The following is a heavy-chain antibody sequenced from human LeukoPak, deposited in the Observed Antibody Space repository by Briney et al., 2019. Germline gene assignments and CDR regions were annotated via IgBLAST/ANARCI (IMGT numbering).Heavy chain of an antibody. CDR1: GGPISSYY. J-gene: IGHJ4*02. V-gene: IGHV4-59*01. CDR2: IYYSGST. D-gene: IGHD6-6*01. CDR3: ARVDPDSSSTLEVFDY. Sequence: SETLSPTCTVSGGPISSYYWSWIRQPPGKGLEWIGYIYYSGSTNYNPSLKSRVTISVDTSKNQFSLKLSSVTAADTAVYYCARVDPDSSSTLEVFDYWGQGTLVTVSS.